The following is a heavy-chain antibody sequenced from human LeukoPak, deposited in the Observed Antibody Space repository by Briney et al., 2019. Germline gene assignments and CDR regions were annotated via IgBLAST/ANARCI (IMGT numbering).Heavy chain of an antibody. D-gene: IGHD1-1*01. CDR2: ISSSSYI. CDR1: GFTFSSYS. CDR3: ARDSSENNWNDGWFDP. J-gene: IGHJ5*02. V-gene: IGHV3-21*01. Sequence: PGGSLRLSCAASGFTFSSYSMNWVRQAPGKGLEWVSSISSSSYIYYADSVKGRFTISRDNAKNSLYLQMNSLRAEDTAVYYCARDSSENNWNDGWFDPWGQGTLVTVSS.